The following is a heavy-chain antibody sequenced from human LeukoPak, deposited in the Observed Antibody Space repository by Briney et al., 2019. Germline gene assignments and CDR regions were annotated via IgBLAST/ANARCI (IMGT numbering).Heavy chain of an antibody. J-gene: IGHJ6*02. CDR2: IKQDGSEK. D-gene: IGHD4-23*01. CDR1: GFTFSSYW. V-gene: IGHV3-7*03. CDR3: ARTTVVTPTSYYYGMDV. Sequence: GGSLRLSCAASGFTFSSYWMSWVRQAPGKGLEWVANIKQDGSEKYYVDSVKGRFTISRDNAKNSLYLQMNSLRAEDTAVYYCARTTVVTPTSYYYGMDVWGQGTTVTVSS.